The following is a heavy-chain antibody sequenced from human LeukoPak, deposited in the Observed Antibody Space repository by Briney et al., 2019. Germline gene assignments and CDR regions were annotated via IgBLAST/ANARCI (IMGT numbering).Heavy chain of an antibody. V-gene: IGHV4-4*07. Sequence: SETLSLTCTVSGGSISSYYWSWIRQPAGKGLEWIGRIYTSGSTNYNPSLKSRATMSVDTSKNQFSLKLSSVTAADTAVYYCASSSLVRGFDYWGQGTLVTVSS. CDR1: GGSISSYY. CDR2: IYTSGST. CDR3: ASSSLVRGFDY. J-gene: IGHJ4*02. D-gene: IGHD3-10*01.